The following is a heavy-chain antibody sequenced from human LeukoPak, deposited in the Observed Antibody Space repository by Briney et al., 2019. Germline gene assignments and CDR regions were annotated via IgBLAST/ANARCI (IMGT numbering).Heavy chain of an antibody. J-gene: IGHJ4*02. V-gene: IGHV3-30*18. CDR3: AKGFREGGALDY. D-gene: IGHD3-16*01. CDR2: ISCDGSNK. CDR1: GFTFNSYG. Sequence: PGRSLRLSCAASGFTFNSYGMHWVRQAPGKGLEWVAVISCDGSNKYYADSVKGRFTISRDNSKNTLYLQMNSLRAEDTAVYYCAKGFREGGALDYWGQGTLVTVSS.